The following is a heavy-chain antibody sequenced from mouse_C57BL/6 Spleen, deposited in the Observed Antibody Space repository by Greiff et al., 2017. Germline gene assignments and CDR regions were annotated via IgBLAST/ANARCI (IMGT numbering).Heavy chain of an antibody. Sequence: VQLQQPGAELVRPGSSVKLSCKASGYTFTSYWMDWVKQRPGQGLEWIGNIYPSDSETHYNQKFKDKATLTVDKSSSTAYMQLSSLTSEDSAVYYCARSRFGYGSSYEENDFGYWGQGTTLTVAS. CDR1: GYTFTSYW. D-gene: IGHD1-1*01. J-gene: IGHJ2*01. V-gene: IGHV1-61*01. CDR3: ARSRFGYGSSYEENDFGY. CDR2: IYPSDSET.